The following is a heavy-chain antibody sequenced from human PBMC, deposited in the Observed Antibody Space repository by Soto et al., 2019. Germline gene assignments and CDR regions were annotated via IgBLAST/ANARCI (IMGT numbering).Heavy chain of an antibody. D-gene: IGHD6-13*01. CDR3: AKDRDGAAAGPTKFSGMDV. J-gene: IGHJ6*02. V-gene: IGHV3-23*01. Sequence: EVQLLESGGGLVQPGGSLRLSCAASGFTFSSYAMSWVRQAPGKGLEWVSVISGSGDSTYYADSVRARFTISRNNSKNTLYLQMNSLRAEATAVYYCAKDRDGAAAGPTKFSGMDVWGQWTTVTVSS. CDR1: GFTFSSYA. CDR2: ISGSGDST.